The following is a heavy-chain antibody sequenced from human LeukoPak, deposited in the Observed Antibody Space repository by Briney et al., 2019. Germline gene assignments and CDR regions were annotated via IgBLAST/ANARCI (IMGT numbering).Heavy chain of an antibody. CDR1: GYTLTELS. CDR2: FDPEDGET. J-gene: IGHJ4*02. D-gene: IGHD3-22*01. V-gene: IGHV1-24*01. CDR3: ATGGYDISGYYSPFDY. Sequence: ASVTVSCKVSGYTLTELSMHWVRQAPGKGLEWMGGFDPEDGETIYAQKFQGRVTMTEDTSTDTAYMELSSLRSEDTAVYYCATGGYDISGYYSPFDYWGQGTLVTVSS.